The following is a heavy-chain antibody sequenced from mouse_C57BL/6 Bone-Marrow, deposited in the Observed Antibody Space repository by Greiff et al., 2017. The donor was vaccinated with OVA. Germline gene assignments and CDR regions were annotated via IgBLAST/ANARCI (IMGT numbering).Heavy chain of an antibody. D-gene: IGHD4-1*01. J-gene: IGHJ2*01. CDR2: IDPSDSYT. V-gene: IGHV1-69*01. Sequence: VQLQQPGAELVMPGASVKLSCKASGYTFTSYWMHWVKQRPGQGLEWIGEIDPSDSYTNYNQKFKGKSTLTVDKSSSTAYMQLSSLTSADSAVYYCARGDWDDYFDYWGQGTTLTVSS. CDR1: GYTFTSYW. CDR3: ARGDWDDYFDY.